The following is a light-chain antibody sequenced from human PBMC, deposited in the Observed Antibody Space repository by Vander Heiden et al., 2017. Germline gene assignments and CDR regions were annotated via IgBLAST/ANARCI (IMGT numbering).Light chain of an antibody. Sequence: EIVMTQSPATLSVSPGERATLSCRASQSVSDKLAWYQQKPGQAPRLLIYGASTRATGIPARFSGSGSGTEFTLTISSLQSEDFAVYYCQQYNKWPHMFGQGTKVEIK. J-gene: IGKJ1*01. CDR2: GAS. CDR1: QSVSDK. CDR3: QQYNKWPHM. V-gene: IGKV3-15*01.